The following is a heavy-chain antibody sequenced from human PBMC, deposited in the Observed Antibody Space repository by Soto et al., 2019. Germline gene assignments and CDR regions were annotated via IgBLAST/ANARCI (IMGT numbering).Heavy chain of an antibody. V-gene: IGHV3-23*01. J-gene: IGHJ4*02. CDR2: ISGSGGST. Sequence: PGGSLRLSCAASGFTFSSYAMSWVRQAPGKGLEWVSAISGSGGSTYYADSGKGRFTISRDNTKNTLYLQMNSLRAEDTAVYYCEKELHPGGGWSQFISGGQGTRVTVSS. CDR1: GFTFSSYA. CDR3: EKELHPGGGWSQFIS. D-gene: IGHD6-19*01.